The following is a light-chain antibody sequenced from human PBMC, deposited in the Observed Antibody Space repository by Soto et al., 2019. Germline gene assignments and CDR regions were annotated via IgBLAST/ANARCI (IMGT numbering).Light chain of an antibody. CDR1: SSNIGAGYH. V-gene: IGLV1-40*01. Sequence: QAVVTQPPSVSGAPGQRVTISCTGRSSNIGAGYHVHWYQQLPGTAPKFLIYGNSNRPSGVPDRFSGSKSGTSASLAITVLQAEDEAEYYCQSYDSSLSGAVFGGGTKLTVL. CDR2: GNS. J-gene: IGLJ3*02. CDR3: QSYDSSLSGAV.